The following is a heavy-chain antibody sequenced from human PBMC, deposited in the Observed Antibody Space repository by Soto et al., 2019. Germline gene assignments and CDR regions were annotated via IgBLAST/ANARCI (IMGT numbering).Heavy chain of an antibody. J-gene: IGHJ5*02. Sequence: GGSLRLSCAASEFTFSSYAMHWARQAPGKGLEWVAVISYDGSNKYYADSVKGRFTISRDNSKNTLYLQMNSLRAEDTAVYYCARGQQLVLDRFDPWGQGNLVTVSS. CDR3: ARGQQLVLDRFDP. D-gene: IGHD6-13*01. CDR1: EFTFSSYA. V-gene: IGHV3-30-3*01. CDR2: ISYDGSNK.